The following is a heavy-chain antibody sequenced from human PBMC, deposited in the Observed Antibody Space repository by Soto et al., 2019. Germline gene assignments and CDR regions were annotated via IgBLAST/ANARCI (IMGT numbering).Heavy chain of an antibody. D-gene: IGHD3-10*01. V-gene: IGHV2-5*02. CDR1: GFSLTTYGVG. Sequence: QITLKESGPTLVKPTQTLTLTCTYSGFSLTTYGVGVRWIRQPPGKALEWLSLIYWDDDKRYRPSLRSRLTISHDCSKNQVVLTMTNVDPVDAGTYYCAHSYYGSGSLTWGPGTLVAVSS. CDR3: AHSYYGSGSLT. J-gene: IGHJ5*02. CDR2: IYWDDDK.